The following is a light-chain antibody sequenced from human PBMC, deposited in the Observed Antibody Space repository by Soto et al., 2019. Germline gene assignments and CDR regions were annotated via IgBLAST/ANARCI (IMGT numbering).Light chain of an antibody. V-gene: IGKV3D-20*02. CDR3: QQHNQWPIT. Sequence: EIMLTQSPATLSLSPGARATLSCRASQSVSSSYLAWYQQKPGQAPRLIIYGASSRATGIPARFSGSGSGTEFTLTINSLQSEDSAVYYCQQHNQWPITFGQGTRLEIK. CDR2: GAS. J-gene: IGKJ5*01. CDR1: QSVSSSY.